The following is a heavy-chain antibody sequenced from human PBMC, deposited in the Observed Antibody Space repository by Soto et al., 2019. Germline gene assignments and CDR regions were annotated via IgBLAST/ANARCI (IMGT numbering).Heavy chain of an antibody. Sequence: EVQLVESGGGLVQPGRSLRLSCAASGFTFDDYAMHWVRQAPGKGLEWVSGISWNSGSIGYADSVKGRFTISRDNAKNSRYLQMNSLRAEDTALYYCAKDLVYDSSGYYPNAFDIWGQGTMVTVSS. CDR3: AKDLVYDSSGYYPNAFDI. CDR1: GFTFDDYA. CDR2: ISWNSGSI. D-gene: IGHD3-22*01. V-gene: IGHV3-9*01. J-gene: IGHJ3*02.